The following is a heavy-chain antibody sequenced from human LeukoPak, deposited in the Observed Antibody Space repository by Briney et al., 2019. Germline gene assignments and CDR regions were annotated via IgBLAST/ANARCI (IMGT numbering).Heavy chain of an antibody. CDR1: GGSISSGGYY. CDR2: IYHSGST. Sequence: NPSETLSLTCTVSGGSISSGGYYWSWIRQPPGKGLEWIGYIYHSGSTYYNPSLKSRVTISVDTSKNQFSLKLSSVTAADTAVYYCARGSPTSYYGMDVWGQGTTVTVSS. D-gene: IGHD1-26*01. V-gene: IGHV4-30-2*01. CDR3: ARGSPTSYYGMDV. J-gene: IGHJ6*02.